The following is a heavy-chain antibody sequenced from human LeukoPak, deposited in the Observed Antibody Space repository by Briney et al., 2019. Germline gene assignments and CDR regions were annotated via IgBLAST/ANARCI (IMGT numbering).Heavy chain of an antibody. V-gene: IGHV3-74*01. D-gene: IGHD5-12*01. CDR1: GFSVGGYW. CDR2: INSDGSSI. J-gene: IGHJ4*02. Sequence: GGSLGLSCAASGFSVGGYWMHWVRQGPGMGLVWVSRINSDGSSISYADSVKGRFSISRDNAKNTLYLQMNSLRAEDTAVYYCTRGASGYGNFDYWGQGALVTVSS. CDR3: TRGASGYGNFDY.